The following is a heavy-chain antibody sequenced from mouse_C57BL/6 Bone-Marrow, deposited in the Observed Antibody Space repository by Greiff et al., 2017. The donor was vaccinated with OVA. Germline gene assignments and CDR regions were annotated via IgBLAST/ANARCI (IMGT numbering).Heavy chain of an antibody. CDR2: ISSGGDYI. J-gene: IGHJ2*01. D-gene: IGHD1-1*01. Sequence: EVKLMESGEGLVKPGGSLKLSCAASGFTFSSYAMSWVRQTPEKRLEWVSYISSGGDYIYYADTVKGRFTISRDNARNTLYLQMSSLKSEDTAMYYCTRDQDYYGDFDYWGQGTTLTVSS. V-gene: IGHV5-9-1*02. CDR3: TRDQDYYGDFDY. CDR1: GFTFSSYA.